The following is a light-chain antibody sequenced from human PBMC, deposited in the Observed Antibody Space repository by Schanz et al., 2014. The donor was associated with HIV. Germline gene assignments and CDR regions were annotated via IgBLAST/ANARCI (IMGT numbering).Light chain of an antibody. CDR1: QDISTY. J-gene: IGKJ1*01. CDR2: AAS. Sequence: DIQLSQSPSFLSASVGDRVTVTCRASQDISTYLAWYQQKPGKPPNLLIYAASTLHTGVPLRFSGSGSGTEFTLTINGLQPDDFATYYCQQYNSYSPTFGQGTKVEI. V-gene: IGKV1-9*01. CDR3: QQYNSYSPT.